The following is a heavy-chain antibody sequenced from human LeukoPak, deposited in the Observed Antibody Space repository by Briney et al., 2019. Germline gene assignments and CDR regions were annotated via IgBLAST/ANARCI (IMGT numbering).Heavy chain of an antibody. CDR3: AKDRDSSGWDGLDY. V-gene: IGHV3-9*01. Sequence: GGSLRLSCAASGFTFNDYAMHWVRQAPGKGLEWVSGISWNSGTIGYADSVKGRFTISRDNAKKSLYLQMNSLRGEDTAFYYCAKDRDSSGWDGLDYWGQGTLVTVSS. CDR1: GFTFNDYA. CDR2: ISWNSGTI. D-gene: IGHD6-19*01. J-gene: IGHJ4*02.